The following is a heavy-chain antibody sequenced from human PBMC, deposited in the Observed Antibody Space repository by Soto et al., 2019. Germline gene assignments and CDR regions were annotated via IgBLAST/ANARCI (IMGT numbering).Heavy chain of an antibody. CDR3: ARMIGGDDAFDV. CDR1: GGSMTGYY. D-gene: IGHD2-21*01. CDR2: IYYSGFT. J-gene: IGHJ3*01. Sequence: QVQLQESGPGLVKPSETLSLTCTVSGGSMTGYYWSWIRQPPHKGLEWVGYIYYSGFTNYNPSLKSRVTISLDTSKNQFSLKLSSVTAADTAMYYCARMIGGDDAFDVWGQGTMVTVSS. V-gene: IGHV4-59*08.